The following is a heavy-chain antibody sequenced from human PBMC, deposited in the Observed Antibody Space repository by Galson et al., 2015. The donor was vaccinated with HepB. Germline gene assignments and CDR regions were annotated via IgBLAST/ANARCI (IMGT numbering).Heavy chain of an antibody. Sequence: SLRLSCADSAFTFSGYVLHWVRHATGKGLEWVSAIGTAGDTYYLGSVKGLFTISRENAKHSLYLQINSLRAGDTAVYYCARDLDVWFKGTTVTVSS. CDR2: IGTAGDT. CDR1: AFTFSGYV. J-gene: IGHJ6*04. V-gene: IGHV3-13*01. CDR3: ARDLDV.